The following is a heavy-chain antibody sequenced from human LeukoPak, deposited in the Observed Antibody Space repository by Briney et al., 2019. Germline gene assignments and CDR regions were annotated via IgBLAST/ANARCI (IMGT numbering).Heavy chain of an antibody. CDR1: GYSISSGYY. Sequence: PSETLSLTCTVSGYSISSGYYWSWIRQPPGKGLEWIGEINHSGSTNYNPALKSRVTISVDTSKNQFSLKLSSVTAADTAVYYCAREGTFSRYNCNRGPKSYYCDYWGQGTLVTVSS. CDR3: AREGTFSRYNCNRGPKSYYCDY. CDR2: INHSGST. J-gene: IGHJ4*02. D-gene: IGHD1-20*01. V-gene: IGHV4-38-2*02.